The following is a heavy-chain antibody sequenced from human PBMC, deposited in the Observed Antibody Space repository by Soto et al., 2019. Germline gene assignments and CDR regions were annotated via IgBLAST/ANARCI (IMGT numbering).Heavy chain of an antibody. CDR2: ISGSGGST. CDR3: AIDPYYGDFDIVSLDGFGI. CDR1: EFTFISFA. V-gene: IGHV3-23*01. D-gene: IGHD4-17*01. J-gene: IGHJ3*02. Sequence: VLSLRLSYTASEFTFISFAMRCVSQAPGKGLEWVSAISGSGGSTYYADSVKGRFTISRDKSKNTLYLQMNSLRAEDTAVYYCAIDPYYGDFDIVSLDGFGIWGQGTMGT.